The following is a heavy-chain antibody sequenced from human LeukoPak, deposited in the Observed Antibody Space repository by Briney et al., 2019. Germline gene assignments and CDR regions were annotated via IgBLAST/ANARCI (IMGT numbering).Heavy chain of an antibody. CDR1: EFTFGSYA. V-gene: IGHV3-23*01. D-gene: IGHD3-10*01. Sequence: GGSLRLSCAASEFTFGSYAMSWVRQAPGKGLEWVSTISGGGDATYYADSVKGRFTISRDNSKNTLYLQMNSLRVEDTAVYYCARDSSMLRGPLVIYYFDFWGQGTLVTVSS. CDR3: ARDSSMLRGPLVIYYFDF. J-gene: IGHJ4*02. CDR2: ISGGGDAT.